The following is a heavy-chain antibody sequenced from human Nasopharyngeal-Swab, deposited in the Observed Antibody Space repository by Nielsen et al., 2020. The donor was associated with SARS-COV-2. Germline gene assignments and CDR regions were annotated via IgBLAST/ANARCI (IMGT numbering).Heavy chain of an antibody. Sequence: SVKVSCKPSGGTFSSYTTTWIRQAPGQGLEWMGGIIPISGTRNYAPKFQGRVTITADESTSTAYMELSSLRSEDTAVYYCARASRQYYDSGGYYFTYWGQGTLVTVSS. CDR3: ARASRQYYDSGGYYFTY. V-gene: IGHV1-69*13. CDR2: IIPISGTR. J-gene: IGHJ4*02. CDR1: GGTFSSYT. D-gene: IGHD3-22*01.